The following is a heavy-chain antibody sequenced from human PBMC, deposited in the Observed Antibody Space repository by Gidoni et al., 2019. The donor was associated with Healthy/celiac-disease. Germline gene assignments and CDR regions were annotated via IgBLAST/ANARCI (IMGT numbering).Heavy chain of an antibody. CDR1: GYTFTGYY. V-gene: IGHV1-2*02. CDR2: INPNSGDT. D-gene: IGHD7-27*01. J-gene: IGHJ2*01. CDR3: ARTSGDRDYWYSDL. Sequence: QVQLVQSGAEVKKPGASVKVSCKASGYTFTGYYMHWVRQAPGQGLEWMGWINPNSGDTNYAQKFQGRVTMTRDTSISTAYMELSRLRSDDTAVYYCARTSGDRDYWYSDLWGRGTLVTVSS.